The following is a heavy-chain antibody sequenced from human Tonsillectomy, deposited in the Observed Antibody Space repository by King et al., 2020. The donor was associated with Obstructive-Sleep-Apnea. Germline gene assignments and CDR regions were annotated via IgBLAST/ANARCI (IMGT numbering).Heavy chain of an antibody. D-gene: IGHD2-2*01. V-gene: IGHV3-23*04. CDR1: GFTFSIYA. Sequence: VQLVESGGGLVQPGGSLRLACAASGFTFSIYAMAWVRQAPGKGLEWVSAISGGGDKTYYADSVKGRFTISRDNSKRMLFLEMNSLRADDTAIYFCVKDTTIVVLPVAMVRRYYFYYGMDVWGQGTPVTVSS. CDR2: ISGGGDKT. CDR3: VKDTTIVVLPVAMVRRYYFYYGMDV. J-gene: IGHJ6*02.